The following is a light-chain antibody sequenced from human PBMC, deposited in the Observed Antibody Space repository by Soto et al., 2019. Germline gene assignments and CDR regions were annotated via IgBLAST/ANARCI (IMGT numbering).Light chain of an antibody. CDR3: QQSYSTPLT. CDR2: AAS. J-gene: IGKJ4*01. CDR1: QSISSY. V-gene: IGKV1-39*01. Sequence: IQMTQSTSSLSASVGYRVTITCRSSQSISSYLNWYQQKPGKATKLLIYAASSLQSGVPSRFSGCGSGTDFTLTISSLQPEDFATYYCQQSYSTPLTFGGGTKADIK.